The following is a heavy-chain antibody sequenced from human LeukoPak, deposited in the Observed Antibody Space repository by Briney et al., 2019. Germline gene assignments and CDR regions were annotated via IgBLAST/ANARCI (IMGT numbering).Heavy chain of an antibody. Sequence: PSETLSLTCAVYGGSFNGYYWSWIRQSPGKGLEWIGEIDHSGRTNSNPSLKSRVIISVDTSKNQFSLKLSSVTAADTAVYYCARRNGRSGYSDYWGQGTLVTVSS. V-gene: IGHV4-34*01. D-gene: IGHD3-3*01. CDR2: IDHSGRT. CDR3: ARRNGRSGYSDY. J-gene: IGHJ4*02. CDR1: GGSFNGYY.